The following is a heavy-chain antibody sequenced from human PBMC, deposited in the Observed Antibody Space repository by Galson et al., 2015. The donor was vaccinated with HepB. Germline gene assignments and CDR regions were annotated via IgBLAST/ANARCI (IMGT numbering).Heavy chain of an antibody. D-gene: IGHD4-23*01. CDR1: GWSFRGDC. J-gene: IGHJ4*02. CDR2: ISHSGST. V-gene: IGHV4-34*01. CDR3: ARVEKTTVAPYHPEIYFDY. Sequence: ETLSLTCAVYGWSFRGDCWSWLRQPPVRGLSVIGEISHSGSTNYNPSLKSRVTISVDTSQNQFSLTLISVTAADTAVYYCARVEKTTVAPYHPEIYFDYWGQGTLVTVSS.